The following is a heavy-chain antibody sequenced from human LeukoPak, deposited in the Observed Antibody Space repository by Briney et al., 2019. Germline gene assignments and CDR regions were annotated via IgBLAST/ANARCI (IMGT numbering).Heavy chain of an antibody. CDR1: GGTFSNYA. D-gene: IGHD2-2*01. CDR3: ARGDCSSTSCLPGYYYYMDV. CDR2: TIPIFDTP. V-gene: IGHV1-69*13. Sequence: SAKVSCKASGGTFSNYAINWVRQAPGQGLEWMGGTIPIFDTPNYAQKFQGRVTITADESTSTAYTELSSLRSEDTAVYYCARGDCSSTSCLPGYYYYMDVWGKGTTVTVSS. J-gene: IGHJ6*03.